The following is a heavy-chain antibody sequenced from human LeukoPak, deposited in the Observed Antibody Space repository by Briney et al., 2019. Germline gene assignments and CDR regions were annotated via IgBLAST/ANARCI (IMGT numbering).Heavy chain of an antibody. D-gene: IGHD4-17*01. CDR1: GGTFSSYA. CDR3: ARDYGDYAATYYGMDV. CDR2: IIPIFGTA. Sequence: SVNVSCRASGGTFSSYAISWVRQAPGQGLEWMGGIIPIFGTANYAQKFQGRVTITADESTSTAYMELSSLRSEDTAVYYCARDYGDYAATYYGMDVWGQGTTVTVSS. V-gene: IGHV1-69*13. J-gene: IGHJ6*02.